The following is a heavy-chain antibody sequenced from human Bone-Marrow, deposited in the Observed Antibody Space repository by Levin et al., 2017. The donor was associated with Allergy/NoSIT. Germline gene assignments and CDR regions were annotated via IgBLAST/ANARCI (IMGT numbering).Heavy chain of an antibody. CDR1: GFVFHNYG. V-gene: IGHV3-30*18. CDR3: AKDSSYYHDTSGYHDRGEGYFDL. J-gene: IGHJ2*01. D-gene: IGHD3-22*01. Sequence: GESLKISCAASGFVFHNYGMHWVRQAPGKGLEWVAVISYDGNIKKSADSVKGRFTISRHNSENTLYLQMNSLRLEDTAVDYCAKDSSYYHDTSGYHDRGEGYFDLWGRGTLVIVSS. CDR2: ISYDGNIK.